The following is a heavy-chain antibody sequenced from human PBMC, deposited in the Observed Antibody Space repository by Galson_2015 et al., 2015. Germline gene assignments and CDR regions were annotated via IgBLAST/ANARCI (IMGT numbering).Heavy chain of an antibody. J-gene: IGHJ4*02. CDR1: GGSISSYY. V-gene: IGHV4-59*01. D-gene: IGHD6-19*01. Sequence: SETLSLTCTVSGGSISSYYWSWIRQPPGKGLEWIGYIYYTGSTNYNPSLKSRVTISVDTSKNQFSLKLSSVTAADTAVYYCARGGPIAVAALTPYYFDYWGQGTLVTVSS. CDR3: ARGGPIAVAALTPYYFDY. CDR2: IYYTGST.